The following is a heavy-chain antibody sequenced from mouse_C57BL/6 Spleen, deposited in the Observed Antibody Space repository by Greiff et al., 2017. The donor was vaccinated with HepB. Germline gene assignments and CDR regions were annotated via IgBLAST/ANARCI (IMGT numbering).Heavy chain of an antibody. CDR3: TTSTYYEGFAY. V-gene: IGHV14-4*01. D-gene: IGHD1-1*01. J-gene: IGHJ3*01. Sequence: EVQLQQSGAELVRPGASVKLSCTASGFNIKDDYMHWVKQRPEQGLEWIGWNDPENGDTEYASKFQGKATITADTSSNTAYLQLSSLTSEDTAVYYCTTSTYYEGFAYWGQGTLVTVSA. CDR2: NDPENGDT. CDR1: GFNIKDDY.